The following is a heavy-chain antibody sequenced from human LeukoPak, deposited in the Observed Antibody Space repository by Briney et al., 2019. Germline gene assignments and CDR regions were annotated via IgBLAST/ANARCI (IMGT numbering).Heavy chain of an antibody. Sequence: GGSLRLSCAASGFTFSSYEMNWVRQAPGKGLEWVSYISSSGSTIYYADSVKGRFTISRDNAKNFLYLQMNSLRAEHTAVYFCARDSSPYCGDDCYFDAFDLWGQGTMVTVSS. J-gene: IGHJ3*01. CDR1: GFTFSSYE. CDR2: ISSSGSTI. CDR3: ARDSSPYCGDDCYFDAFDL. V-gene: IGHV3-48*03. D-gene: IGHD2-21*02.